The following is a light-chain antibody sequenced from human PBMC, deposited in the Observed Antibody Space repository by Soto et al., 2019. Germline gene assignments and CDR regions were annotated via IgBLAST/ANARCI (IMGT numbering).Light chain of an antibody. J-gene: IGKJ1*01. CDR1: QSIASSF. V-gene: IGKV3-20*01. Sequence: EIVLTQSPGTVSLSPGERATLSCRASQSIASSFLSWYQQKPGQAPRLLIYGASTRATGIPDRFSGTGSARDFTLTISRLEPEDFAVYFCQQGWTFGQGTKVEIK. CDR3: QQGWT. CDR2: GAS.